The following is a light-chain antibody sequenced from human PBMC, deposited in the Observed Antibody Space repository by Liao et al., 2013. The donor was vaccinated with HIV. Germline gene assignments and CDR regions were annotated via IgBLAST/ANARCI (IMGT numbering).Light chain of an antibody. V-gene: IGLV3-21*01. CDR1: NIGSKS. Sequence: SYVLTQPPSVSVAPGKTARITCGGYNIGSKSVHWYQQKPGQAPVLVIYYDSDRPSGIPERFSGSNFGNTATLTISRVEAGDEADYYCQVWDSSSDHLVFGTGTKVTVL. CDR3: QVWDSSSDHLV. J-gene: IGLJ1*01. CDR2: YDS.